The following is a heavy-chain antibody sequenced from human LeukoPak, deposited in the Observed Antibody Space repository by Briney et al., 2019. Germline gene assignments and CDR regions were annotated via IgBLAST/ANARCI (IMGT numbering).Heavy chain of an antibody. V-gene: IGHV4-39*01. Sequence: SETLSLTCTVSGGSISSSSYYWGWIRQPPGKGLEWIGSIYYSGSTYYNPSLKSRVTISVDTSKNQFSLKLSSVTAADTAVYYCAAYNWNDEGSWFDPWGQGNLVTVSS. D-gene: IGHD1-20*01. CDR2: IYYSGST. CDR3: AAYNWNDEGSWFDP. CDR1: GGSISSSSYY. J-gene: IGHJ5*02.